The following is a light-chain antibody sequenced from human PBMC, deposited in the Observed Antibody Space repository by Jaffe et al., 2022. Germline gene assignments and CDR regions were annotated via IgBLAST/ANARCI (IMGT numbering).Light chain of an antibody. J-gene: IGKJ2*01. CDR1: QSVSSN. V-gene: IGKV3D-15*01. CDR2: GAS. CDR3: QQYNNWPPYT. Sequence: EIVMMQSPATLSVSPGERATLSCRASQSVSSNLAWYQQKPGQAPRLLIYGASTRATGIPARFSGSGSGTEFTLTISSLQSEDFAVYYCQQYNNWPPYTFGQGTKLEIK.